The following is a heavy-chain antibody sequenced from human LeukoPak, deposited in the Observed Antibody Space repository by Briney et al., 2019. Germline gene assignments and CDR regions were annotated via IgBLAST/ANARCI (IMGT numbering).Heavy chain of an antibody. J-gene: IGHJ4*02. Sequence: HPGGSLRLSCAASGFTFSSYAMSWVRQAPGKVLEWVSAISGSGGSTYYADSVKGRFTISRDNSKNTLYLQMNSLRAEDTAVYYCAKVDGYCSGGSCYPVDYWGQGTLVTVSS. V-gene: IGHV3-23*01. CDR2: ISGSGGST. CDR3: AKVDGYCSGGSCYPVDY. CDR1: GFTFSSYA. D-gene: IGHD2-15*01.